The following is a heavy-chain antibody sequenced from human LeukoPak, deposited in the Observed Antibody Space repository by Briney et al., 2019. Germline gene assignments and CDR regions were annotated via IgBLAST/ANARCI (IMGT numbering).Heavy chain of an antibody. D-gene: IGHD2-15*01. V-gene: IGHV4-38-2*02. CDR1: GYSISSGYY. Sequence: PSETLSLTCTVSGYSISSGYYWGWIRQPPGKGLEWIGSIYHSGSTFYNSSLKSRVTISVDTSKNQFPLRLTSVTAADTAVYYCARLSGIYCDRGSCFNYFDSWGQGALVTVSS. J-gene: IGHJ5*01. CDR2: IYHSGST. CDR3: ARLSGIYCDRGSCFNYFDS.